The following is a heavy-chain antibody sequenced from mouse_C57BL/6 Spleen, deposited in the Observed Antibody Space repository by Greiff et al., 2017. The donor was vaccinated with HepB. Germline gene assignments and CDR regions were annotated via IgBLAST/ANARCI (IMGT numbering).Heavy chain of an antibody. Sequence: EVKLMESGPGLVKPSQSLSLTCSVTGYSITSGYYWNWIRQFPGNKLEWMGYISYDGSNNYNPSLKNRISITRDTSKNQFFLKLNSVTTEDTATYYCAKYNYSNSLVWFAYWGQGTLVTVSA. V-gene: IGHV3-6*01. CDR3: AKYNYSNSLVWFAY. D-gene: IGHD2-5*01. J-gene: IGHJ3*01. CDR2: ISYDGSN. CDR1: GYSITSGYY.